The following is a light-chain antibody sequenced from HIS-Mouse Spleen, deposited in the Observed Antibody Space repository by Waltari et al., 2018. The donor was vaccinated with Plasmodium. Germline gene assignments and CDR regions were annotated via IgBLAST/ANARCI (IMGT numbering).Light chain of an antibody. Sequence: DIVMTQSPLSLPVTPGEPASISCRSSQSLLHSNGYNYLDWYLQKPGQSPQLLIYLGSNRASGVPDRFSGSGSGTDFTLKISRVEAEDVGVYYRMQAQQTLTFGGGTKVEIK. J-gene: IGKJ4*01. CDR1: QSLLHSNGYNY. V-gene: IGKV2-28*01. CDR3: MQAQQTLT. CDR2: LGS.